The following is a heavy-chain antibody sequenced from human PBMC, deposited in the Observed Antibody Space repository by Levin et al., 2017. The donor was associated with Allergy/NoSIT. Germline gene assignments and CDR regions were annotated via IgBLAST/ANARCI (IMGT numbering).Heavy chain of an antibody. CDR2: ISSSGSTI. CDR1: GFTFSDYY. V-gene: IGHV3-11*01. Sequence: GGSLRLSCAASGFTFSDYYMSWIRQAPGKGLEWVSYISSSGSTIYYADSVKGRFTISRDNAKNSLYLQMNSLRAEDTAVYYCARDWGTTVTTVYYYYYGMDVWGQGTTVTVSS. J-gene: IGHJ6*02. CDR3: ARDWGTTVTTVYYYYYGMDV. D-gene: IGHD4-17*01.